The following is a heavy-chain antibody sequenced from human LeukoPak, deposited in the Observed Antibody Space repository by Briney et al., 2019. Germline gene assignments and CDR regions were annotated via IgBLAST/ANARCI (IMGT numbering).Heavy chain of an antibody. CDR3: ARQGSGRSSDY. CDR1: GDSISSGGYY. CDR2: IYYSGST. V-gene: IGHV4-39*01. Sequence: SETLSLTCTVSGDSISSGGYYWSWIRQYPGKGLEWIGYIYYSGSTYDNPSLKSRVTISVDTSKNQFSLKLSSVTAADTAVYYCARQGSGRSSDYWGQGTLVTVSS. D-gene: IGHD1-26*01. J-gene: IGHJ4*02.